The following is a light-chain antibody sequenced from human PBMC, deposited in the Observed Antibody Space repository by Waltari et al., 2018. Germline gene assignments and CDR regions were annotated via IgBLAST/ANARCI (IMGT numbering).Light chain of an antibody. Sequence: NFMLTQPHSVSESPGVTVTISCTRSSGRIAGNFVQWYQQRPGSAPSVVIYEYSQRPSGVPDRFFGSFDSSSNSASLTISGLKTEDEADYYSQSYDSTNHVVFGGGTKLTVL. CDR3: QSYDSTNHVV. V-gene: IGLV6-57*04. CDR1: SGRIAGNF. CDR2: EYS. J-gene: IGLJ2*01.